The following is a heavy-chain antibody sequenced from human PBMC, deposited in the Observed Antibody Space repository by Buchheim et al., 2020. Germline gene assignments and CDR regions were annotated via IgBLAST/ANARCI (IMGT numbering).Heavy chain of an antibody. CDR3: AREKGDDYVWGSYRRNWFDP. J-gene: IGHJ5*02. Sequence: QVQLQQWGAGLLKPSETLSLTCAVYGGSFSGYYWSWIRQPPGKGLEWIGEINHSGSTNYNPSLKSRVTISVDTSKNQFSLKLSSVTAAETAVYYCAREKGDDYVWGSYRRNWFDPWGQGTL. CDR2: INHSGST. V-gene: IGHV4-34*01. CDR1: GGSFSGYY. D-gene: IGHD3-16*02.